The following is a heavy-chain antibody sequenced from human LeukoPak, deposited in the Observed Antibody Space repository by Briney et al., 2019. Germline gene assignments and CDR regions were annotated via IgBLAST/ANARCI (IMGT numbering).Heavy chain of an antibody. J-gene: IGHJ3*02. D-gene: IGHD5-24*01. CDR2: INPSGGST. CDR1: GYTFTSYY. CDR3: ARGHREMATITGAFDI. V-gene: IGHV1-46*01. Sequence: GASVKVSCKASGYTFTSYYMHWVRQAPGQGLEWMGIINPSGGSTSYAQKFQGRVTMTRDTSTSTVYMELSSLRSEDTAVYYCARGHREMATITGAFDIWGQGTMVTVSS.